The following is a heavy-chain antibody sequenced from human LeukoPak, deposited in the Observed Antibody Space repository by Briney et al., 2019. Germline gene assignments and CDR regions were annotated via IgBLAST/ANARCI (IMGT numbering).Heavy chain of an antibody. CDR2: ISWNSGRI. D-gene: IGHD2-2*01. CDR3: AKDSRPADDYYYGMDV. V-gene: IGHV3-9*01. CDR1: GFTFDDYA. J-gene: IGHJ6*02. Sequence: GRSLRLSRAASGFTFDDYAMHWVRQAPGKGLEWVSGISWNSGRIGYADSVKGRFTISRDNAKNSLYLQMNSLRADDTALYYCAKDSRPADDYYYGMDVWGQGTTVTVSS.